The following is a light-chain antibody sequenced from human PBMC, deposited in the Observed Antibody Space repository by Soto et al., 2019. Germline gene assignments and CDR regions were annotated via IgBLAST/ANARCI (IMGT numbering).Light chain of an antibody. CDR2: GAS. J-gene: IGKJ1*01. V-gene: IGKV3-20*01. Sequence: EIVLTQSPGTLSLSPGERATLSCRASQSVSSSYLAWYQQKPGQAPRLLIFGASSMATGIPDKFSGSGSGTDFTLTISRLEPEDFAVYYCQQYAGSPRTFGQGTKVEIK. CDR1: QSVSSSY. CDR3: QQYAGSPRT.